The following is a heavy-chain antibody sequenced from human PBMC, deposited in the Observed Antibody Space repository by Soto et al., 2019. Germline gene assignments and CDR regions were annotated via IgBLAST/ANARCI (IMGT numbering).Heavy chain of an antibody. V-gene: IGHV5-51*01. CDR2: IYPGDSDT. CDR1: GSSFAGYW. CDR3: ARLPGVRGVFDGFNV. J-gene: IGHJ3*01. Sequence: GESLKISCKGYGSSFAGYWIGWVRQMPGKGLDWMGVIYPGDSDTRYSPSFHGQVTISADKSISTAYLQWSSLKASDTAMYFCARLPGVRGVFDGFNVWGQGTMVTVSS. D-gene: IGHD3-10*01.